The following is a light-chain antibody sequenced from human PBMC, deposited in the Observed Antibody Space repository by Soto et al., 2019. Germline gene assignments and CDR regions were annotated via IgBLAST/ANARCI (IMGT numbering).Light chain of an antibody. J-gene: IGKJ1*01. CDR3: LQVYSFPRT. V-gene: IGKV1-12*01. CDR1: QGVSDW. Sequence: DIQMTQSPSAVSASVGDSVTITCRASQGVSDWVAWYQQKPGEAPKLLIYGSSSLLSGVPSRFSGSGSGTEFILTINNLQPEDFASYFCLQVYSFPRTFGLGTKVAIK. CDR2: GSS.